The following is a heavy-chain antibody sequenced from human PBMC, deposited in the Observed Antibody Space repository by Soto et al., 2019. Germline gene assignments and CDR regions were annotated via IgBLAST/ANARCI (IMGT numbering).Heavy chain of an antibody. CDR2: ISYDGRNR. V-gene: IGHV3-30*04. J-gene: IGHJ3*02. CDR1: GFTFSRYA. Sequence: QVQLVQSGGGVVQPGRSLRLSCAASGFTFSRYAFHWVRQAPGKGLEWVAIISYDGRNRYYADSVKGLFTISRDDSKNPLFLQVNSLRADDSAVYYCAREWDAFDIWGQGTLVAVSS. CDR3: AREWDAFDI.